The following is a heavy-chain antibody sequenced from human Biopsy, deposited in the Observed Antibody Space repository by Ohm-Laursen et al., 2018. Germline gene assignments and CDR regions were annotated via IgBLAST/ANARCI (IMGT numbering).Heavy chain of an antibody. CDR1: GGSISRYY. J-gene: IGHJ4*02. CDR2: IYYSGST. D-gene: IGHD5-18*01. V-gene: IGHV4-59*08. CDR3: ARHPTHRIQQIDY. Sequence: TLFLTCTVSGGSISRYYWSWIRQPPGKGLEWIGYIYYSGSTNYNPSLKSRVTISVDTSKNQFSLRLSSVTAADTAVYYCARHPTHRIQQIDYWGQGTLVIVSS.